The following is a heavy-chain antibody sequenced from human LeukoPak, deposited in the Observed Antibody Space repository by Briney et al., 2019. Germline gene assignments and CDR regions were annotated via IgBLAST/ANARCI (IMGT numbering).Heavy chain of an antibody. CDR3: ARDSRYYGSGSYYKTSPFDH. CDR2: IKQDGSEK. V-gene: IGHV3-7*01. D-gene: IGHD3-10*01. CDR1: GFTFSSYW. Sequence: PGGSLRLSCAASGFTFSSYWMSWVRQAPGKGLEWVANIKQDGSEKYYVDSVKGRFTISRDNAKNSLYLQMNSLRTEDTAVYYCARDSRYYGSGSYYKTSPFDHWGQGTLVTVSS. J-gene: IGHJ4*02.